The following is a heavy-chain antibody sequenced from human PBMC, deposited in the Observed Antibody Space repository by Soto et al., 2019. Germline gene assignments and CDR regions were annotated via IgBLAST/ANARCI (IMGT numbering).Heavy chain of an antibody. CDR2: INLSGST. CDR1: VGSFSLYN. CDR3: ARGLKIDQLIWRNNWLDP. D-gene: IGHD2-2*01. V-gene: IGHV4-34*01. Sequence: SETLSLTFPVYVGSFSLYNLSWIRQPPGKGLDWIGEINLSGSTNYNPSLKSRVTISLDTSKNQFSLKLSSVTAADRAVYFCARGLKIDQLIWRNNWLDPCGQGTLLTVYS. J-gene: IGHJ5*02.